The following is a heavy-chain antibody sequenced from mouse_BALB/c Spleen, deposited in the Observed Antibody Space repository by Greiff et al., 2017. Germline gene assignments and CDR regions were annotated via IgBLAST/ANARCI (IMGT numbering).Heavy chain of an antibody. CDR3: TRSTMIRYYFDY. CDR2: IYPGSGST. J-gene: IGHJ2*01. CDR1: GYTFTSYW. D-gene: IGHD2-4*01. V-gene: IGHV1S22*01. Sequence: LQQPGSELVRPGASVKLSCKASGYTFTSYWMHWVKQRPGQGLEWIGNIYPGSGSTNYDEKFKSKATLTVDTSSSTAYMQLSSLTSEDSAVYYCTRSTMIRYYFDYWGQGTTLTVSA.